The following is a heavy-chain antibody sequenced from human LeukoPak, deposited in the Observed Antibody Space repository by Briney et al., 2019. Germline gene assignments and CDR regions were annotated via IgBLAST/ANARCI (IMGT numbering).Heavy chain of an antibody. CDR3: ARVYQGPHFDY. V-gene: IGHV4-34*01. Sequence: SETLSLTCAVYGGSFSGYYWSWIRQPPGKGLEWIGSIYYSGSTYYNPSLKSRVTISVDTSKNQFSLKLSSVTAADTAVYYCARVYQGPHFDYWGQGTLVTVSS. J-gene: IGHJ4*02. CDR1: GGSFSGYY. CDR2: IYYSGST. D-gene: IGHD2-8*01.